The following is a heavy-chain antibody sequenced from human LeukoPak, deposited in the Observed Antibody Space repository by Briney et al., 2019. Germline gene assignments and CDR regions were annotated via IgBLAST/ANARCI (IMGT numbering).Heavy chain of an antibody. V-gene: IGHV3-7*04. CDR1: AFSFTNFW. CDR2: IHPEGNEK. Sequence: PGGSLRLSCAVSAFSFTNFWMSWVRQAPGRGLEWVANIHPEGNEKYHVESVKGRFTISRDNTKNLLFLQMNGLRVEDTAVYYCARGDAFSGDHWGQGTLVTVCS. CDR3: ARGDAFSGDH. J-gene: IGHJ4*02.